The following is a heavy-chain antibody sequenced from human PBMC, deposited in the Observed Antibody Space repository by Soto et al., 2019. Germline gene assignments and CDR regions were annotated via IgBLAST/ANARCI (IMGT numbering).Heavy chain of an antibody. J-gene: IGHJ4*02. CDR3: ARVGALGSSSCFDY. Sequence: QVQLQQWGAGLLKPSETLSLTCAVYGGSFSGYYWSWIRQPPGKGLEWIGEINHSGSTKYNPSLKSRVTISVDTSKNQLSLKLSSVTAADTAVYYCARVGALGSSSCFDYWGQGTLVTVSS. V-gene: IGHV4-34*01. CDR1: GGSFSGYY. CDR2: INHSGST. D-gene: IGHD6-13*01.